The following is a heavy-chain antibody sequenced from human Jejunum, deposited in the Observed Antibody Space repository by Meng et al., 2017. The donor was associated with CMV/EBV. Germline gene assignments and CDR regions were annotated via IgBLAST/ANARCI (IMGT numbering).Heavy chain of an antibody. V-gene: IGHV3-9*01. Sequence: SGFTFSSYGMHWVRQTPGKGLEFVSGITWNSGNIEYADSVKGRFTISRDNAKNSLYLQMNSLRVEDSALYYCVKGGSGWWSSVDFWGQGTLVTVSS. CDR1: GFTFSSYG. J-gene: IGHJ4*02. D-gene: IGHD6-19*01. CDR2: ITWNSGNI. CDR3: VKGGSGWWSSVDF.